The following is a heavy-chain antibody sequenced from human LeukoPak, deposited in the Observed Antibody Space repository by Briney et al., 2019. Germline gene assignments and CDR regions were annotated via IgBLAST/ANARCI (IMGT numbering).Heavy chain of an antibody. D-gene: IGHD3-16*01. Sequence: PGGSLRLSCAASGFTFSSYGMHWVRQAPGKGLEWVAFIRYDGSNKYYADSVKGRFTISRDNSKNTLYLQMNSLRAEDTAVYYCAIGGRLRPFGGAPFDYWGQGTLVTVSS. CDR2: IRYDGSNK. CDR1: GFTFSSYG. CDR3: AIGGRLRPFGGAPFDY. J-gene: IGHJ4*02. V-gene: IGHV3-30*02.